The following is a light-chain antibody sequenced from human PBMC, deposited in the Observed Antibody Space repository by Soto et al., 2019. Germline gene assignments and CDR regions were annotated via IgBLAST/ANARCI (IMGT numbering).Light chain of an antibody. J-gene: IGKJ5*01. CDR3: QQYDNLPLI. CDR1: QDIRKY. Sequence: SQMTQSPSSLSASVGDRVTITCQATQDIRKYLNWYQQKPGKAPKLLIYDASSLETGVPSRFSGSGSGTDFTFTISSLQPEDFVTYYCQQYDNLPLIFGQGTRLEIK. V-gene: IGKV1-33*01. CDR2: DAS.